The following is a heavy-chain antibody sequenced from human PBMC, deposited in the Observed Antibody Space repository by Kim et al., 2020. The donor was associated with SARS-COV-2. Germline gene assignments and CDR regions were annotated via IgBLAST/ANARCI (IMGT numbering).Heavy chain of an antibody. CDR2: INSDGSST. Sequence: GGSLRLSCAASGFTFSSYWMHWVRQAPGKGLVWVSRINSDGSSTTYADSVKGRFTISRDNAKNTLYLQMNSLRAEDTAVYYCARVGRLLWFGVDYYYGMDVWGQGTTVTVSS. D-gene: IGHD3-10*01. V-gene: IGHV3-74*01. CDR3: ARVGRLLWFGVDYYYGMDV. J-gene: IGHJ6*02. CDR1: GFTFSSYW.